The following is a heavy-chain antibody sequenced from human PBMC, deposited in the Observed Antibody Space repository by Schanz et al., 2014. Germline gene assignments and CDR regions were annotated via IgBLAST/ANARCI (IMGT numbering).Heavy chain of an antibody. Sequence: EVQLLESGGGLVQPGGSLRLSCTVSGFTVNNYAMNWVRQAPGRGLEWVSLIYSNGSTYYADSVKGRFTISRDNAKNSLYLQMNSLRAEDTALYYCAKDGIMVQGVIWERYFDSWGQGTLVTVSS. CDR3: AKDGIMVQGVIWERYFDS. D-gene: IGHD3-10*01. J-gene: IGHJ4*02. CDR1: GFTVNNYA. V-gene: IGHV3-23*03. CDR2: IYSNGST.